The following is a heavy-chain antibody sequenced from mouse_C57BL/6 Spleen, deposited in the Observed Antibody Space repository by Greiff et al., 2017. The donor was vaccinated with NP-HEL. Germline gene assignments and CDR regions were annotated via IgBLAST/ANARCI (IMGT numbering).Heavy chain of an antibody. CDR3: ARERYYDYDGGYWYFDV. Sequence: QVQLQQPGAELVRPGSSVKLSCKASGYTFTSYWMHWVKQRPIQGLEWIGNIDPSDSETHYNQKFKDKATLTVDKSSSTAYMQLSSLTSEDSAVYYCARERYYDYDGGYWYFDVWGTGTTVTVSS. V-gene: IGHV1-52*01. CDR1: GYTFTSYW. J-gene: IGHJ1*03. D-gene: IGHD2-4*01. CDR2: IDPSDSET.